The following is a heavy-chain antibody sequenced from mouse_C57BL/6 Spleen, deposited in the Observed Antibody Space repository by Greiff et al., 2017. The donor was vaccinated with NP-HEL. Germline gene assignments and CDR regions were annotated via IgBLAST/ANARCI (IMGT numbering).Heavy chain of an antibody. CDR3: THPHYYGSPHDYYAMDY. CDR1: GYTFTSYW. Sequence: EVQLQQSGTVLARPGASVKMSCKTSGYTFTSYWMHWVKQRPGQGLEWIGAIYPGNSDTSYNQKFKGKAKLTAVTSASTAYMELSSLTNEDSAVYYCTHPHYYGSPHDYYAMDYWGQGTSVTVS. J-gene: IGHJ4*01. D-gene: IGHD1-1*01. CDR2: IYPGNSDT. V-gene: IGHV1-5*01.